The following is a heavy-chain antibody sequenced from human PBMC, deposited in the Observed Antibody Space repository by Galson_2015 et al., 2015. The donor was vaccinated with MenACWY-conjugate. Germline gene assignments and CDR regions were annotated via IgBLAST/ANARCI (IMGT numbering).Heavy chain of an antibody. J-gene: IGHJ4*02. CDR1: GLTFSTYW. CDR3: ATAGSYRFDY. D-gene: IGHD1-26*01. Sequence: SLRLCCAPAGLTFSTYWMHWVRQAPGKGLEWVSRIDPDGSTTDYAESMKGRFTISRDNAKNTLFLQIHSLRVEDTAVYYCATAGSYRFDYWGQGALVTVSS. V-gene: IGHV3-74*01. CDR2: IDPDGSTT.